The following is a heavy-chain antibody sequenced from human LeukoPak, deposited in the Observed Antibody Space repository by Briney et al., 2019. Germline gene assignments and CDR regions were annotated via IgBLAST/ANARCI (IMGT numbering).Heavy chain of an antibody. CDR1: GGTFSSYA. CDR2: IIPIFGIA. D-gene: IGHD2-2*01. CDR3: ARAKVYCSSTSCPQRWFDP. V-gene: IGHV1-69*04. Sequence: SVEVSCKASGGTFSSYAISWVRQAPGQGLEWMGRIIPIFGIANYAQKFQGRVTITADKSTSTAYMELSSLRSEDTAVYYCARAKVYCSSTSCPQRWFDPWGQGTLVTVSS. J-gene: IGHJ5*02.